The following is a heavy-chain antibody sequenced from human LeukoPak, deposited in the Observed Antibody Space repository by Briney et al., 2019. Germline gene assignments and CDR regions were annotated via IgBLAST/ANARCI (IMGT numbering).Heavy chain of an antibody. Sequence: PSETLSLTCTVSGGSISSYYWSWIRQPPGKGLEWIGYIYYSGSTNYNPSLKSRVTISVDTSKNQFSLKLSSVTAADTAVYYCARKLMVRGVIAFDYWGQGTLVTVSS. D-gene: IGHD3-10*01. CDR3: ARKLMVRGVIAFDY. CDR2: IYYSGST. J-gene: IGHJ4*02. CDR1: GGSISSYY. V-gene: IGHV4-59*01.